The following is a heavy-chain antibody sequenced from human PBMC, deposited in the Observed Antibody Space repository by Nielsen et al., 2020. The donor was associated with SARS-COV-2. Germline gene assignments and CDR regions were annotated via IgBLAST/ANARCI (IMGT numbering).Heavy chain of an antibody. CDR3: ARVSLNADYYYGMDV. CDR2: ISGSGTT. V-gene: IGHV3-23*01. J-gene: IGHJ6*02. Sequence: GESLKISCVASGFAFSNYAMSWVRQAPGKGLEWVSGISGSGTTYFADSVKGRFSISRENSKNTVYLQMNSLRAEDTAVYYCARVSLNADYYYGMDVWGQGTTVTVSS. D-gene: IGHD2-15*01. CDR1: GFAFSNYA.